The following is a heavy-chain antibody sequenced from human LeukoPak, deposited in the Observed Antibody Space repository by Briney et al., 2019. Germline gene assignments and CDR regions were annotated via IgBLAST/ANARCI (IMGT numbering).Heavy chain of an antibody. D-gene: IGHD3-3*01. CDR3: AKDRYDFWSGYYIGGLDP. V-gene: IGHV3-30*18. J-gene: IGHJ5*02. CDR1: GFIFSSYG. CDR2: ISYDGDKK. Sequence: GGSMRLSCAASGFIFSSYGMHRVRQAPGKGLEWVALISYDGDKKYYADSVQGRFTISRDNSKNTLYLQMNSLRAEDTAVYYCAKDRYDFWSGYYIGGLDPWGEGTLVTVS.